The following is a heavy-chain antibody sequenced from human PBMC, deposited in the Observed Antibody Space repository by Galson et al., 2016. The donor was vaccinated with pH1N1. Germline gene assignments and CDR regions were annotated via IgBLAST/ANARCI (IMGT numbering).Heavy chain of an antibody. Sequence: SLRLSCAASGFTFSKYAMTWVRQAPGKGLEWVSGISGSGSNANYADSVKGRFTIFRDNSKDALSLQMNSPRAEDTAVYYCAKGYYRDSSGYSIFDSWGQGTLVAVSS. CDR1: GFTFSKYA. D-gene: IGHD3-22*01. CDR2: ISGSGSNA. CDR3: AKGYYRDSSGYSIFDS. J-gene: IGHJ4*02. V-gene: IGHV3-23*01.